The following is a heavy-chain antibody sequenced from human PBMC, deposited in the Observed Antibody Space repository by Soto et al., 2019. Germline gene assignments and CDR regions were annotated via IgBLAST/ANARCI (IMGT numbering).Heavy chain of an antibody. V-gene: IGHV4-31*03. CDR1: GGSISSGGYY. CDR3: AREGGIVGATAADY. CDR2: IYYSGST. D-gene: IGHD1-26*01. J-gene: IGHJ4*02. Sequence: QVQLQESGPGLVKPSQTLSLTCTVSGGSISSGGYYWSWIRQHPGKGLEWIGYIYYSGSTYYNPSLKSRVTLSVDTSKNQFTLKLSSVTAADTAVYYCAREGGIVGATAADYWGQGTLVTVSS.